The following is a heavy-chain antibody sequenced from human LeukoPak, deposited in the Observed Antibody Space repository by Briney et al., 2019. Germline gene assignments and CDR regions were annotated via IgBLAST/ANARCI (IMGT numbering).Heavy chain of an antibody. V-gene: IGHV4-59*01. CDR3: ARVAVTSDAFDI. CDR2: IYYSGST. J-gene: IGHJ3*02. Sequence: SETLSLTCTVSGGSISSYYWSWIRQPPGKGLEWLGYIYYSGSTNYNPSLKSRVTISVDTSKNQFSLKLSSVTAADTAVYYCARVAVTSDAFDIWGQGTMVTVSS. CDR1: GGSISSYY. D-gene: IGHD5-18*01.